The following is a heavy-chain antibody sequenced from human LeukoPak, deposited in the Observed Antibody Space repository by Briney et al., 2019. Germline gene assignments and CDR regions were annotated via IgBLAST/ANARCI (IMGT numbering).Heavy chain of an antibody. CDR3: ARDHGG. CDR1: GFTFSSYW. J-gene: IGHJ4*02. CDR2: INHSGST. Sequence: GSLRLSCAASGFTFSSYWMSRVRQPPGKGLEWIGEINHSGSTNYNPSLKSRVTISVDTSKNQFSLKLSSVTAADTAVYYCARDHGGWGQGTLVTVSS. V-gene: IGHV4-34*01. D-gene: IGHD5-24*01.